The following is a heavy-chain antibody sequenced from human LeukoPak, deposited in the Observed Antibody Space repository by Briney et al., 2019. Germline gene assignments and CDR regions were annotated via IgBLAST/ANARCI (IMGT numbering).Heavy chain of an antibody. CDR1: GFTFSRCA. Sequence: GGSLRLSCSASGFTFSRCAMHWVRQAPGKGLEYVSAINNNGGSTYYADSVKGRFTISRDNSKNTLYLQMSSLSAEDTAVYFCVKRDGSGSYDYWGQGTLVTVSS. V-gene: IGHV3-64D*06. D-gene: IGHD3-10*01. J-gene: IGHJ4*02. CDR2: INNNGGST. CDR3: VKRDGSGSYDY.